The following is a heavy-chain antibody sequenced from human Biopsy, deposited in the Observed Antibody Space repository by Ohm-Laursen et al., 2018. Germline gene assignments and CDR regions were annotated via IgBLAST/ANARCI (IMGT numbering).Heavy chain of an antibody. CDR2: ISAYNGHT. D-gene: IGHD4-17*01. CDR1: GYTLTELS. Sequence: ASVKVSCKVSGYTLTELSMHWVRQAPGQGLEWMGWISAYNGHTKFARKFQDRVTMTTDTSTTTAYMDLRSLRSDDTAVYYRARDPHGEGRDYGSYFDYWGQGTLVTVSS. CDR3: ARDPHGEGRDYGSYFDY. V-gene: IGHV1-18*01. J-gene: IGHJ4*02.